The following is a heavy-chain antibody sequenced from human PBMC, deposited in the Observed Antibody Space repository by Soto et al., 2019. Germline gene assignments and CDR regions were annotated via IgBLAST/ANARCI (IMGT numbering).Heavy chain of an antibody. V-gene: IGHV1-18*01. J-gene: IGHJ6*02. CDR3: ARDRGYSGSYYPIYYYYYGMDA. D-gene: IGHD1-26*01. CDR1: GYTFTSYG. Sequence: ASVKVSCKASGYTFTSYGISWVRQAPGQGLEWMGWISAYNGNTNYAQKLQGRVTMTTDTSTSTAYMELRSLRSDDTAVYYCARDRGYSGSYYPIYYYYYGMDAWGQGTTVTVSS. CDR2: ISAYNGNT.